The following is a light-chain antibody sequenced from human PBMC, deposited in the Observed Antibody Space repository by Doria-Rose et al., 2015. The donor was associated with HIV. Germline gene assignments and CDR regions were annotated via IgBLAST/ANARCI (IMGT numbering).Light chain of an antibody. CDR3: QQFNSYPHT. J-gene: IGKJ3*01. CDR2: DAS. CDR1: QGISSA. V-gene: IGKV1-13*02. Sequence: TQFPSSLSAPVGDRVTITCRASQGISSALAWYQLKPGKTPKLLIYDASTLGSGVPSRFSGSGSGTDFTLTISSLQPEDFATYCCQQFNSYPHTFGPGTKVDVK.